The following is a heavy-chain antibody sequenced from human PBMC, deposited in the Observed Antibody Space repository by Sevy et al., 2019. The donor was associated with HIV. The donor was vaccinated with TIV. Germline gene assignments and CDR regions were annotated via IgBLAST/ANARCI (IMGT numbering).Heavy chain of an antibody. V-gene: IGHV4-59*01. CDR3: ARATPDLYYGMDV. Sequence: SETLSLTCTVSDGSISGYYRTWIRQPPGKGLEWIGYIYYTKTTNYNPSLKSRVTISEDTSKNQFSLKLTSVTAADTAIYYCARATPDLYYGMDVWGQGTTVTVSS. CDR1: DGSISGYY. CDR2: IYYTKTT. J-gene: IGHJ6*02.